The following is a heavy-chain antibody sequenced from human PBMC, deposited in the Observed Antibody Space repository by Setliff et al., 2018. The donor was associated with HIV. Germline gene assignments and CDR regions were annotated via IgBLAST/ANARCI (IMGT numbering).Heavy chain of an antibody. CDR3: ARGRRVSSNYYYYYYMDV. D-gene: IGHD2-2*01. CDR2: ISGSGGST. V-gene: IGHV3-23*01. J-gene: IGHJ6*03. Sequence: GGSLRLSCAASGITFSSYAMSWVRQAPGKGLEWVSGISGSGGSTYYADSVKGRFTISRDNSKNTLYLQMNSLRAEDTAVYYCARGRRVSSNYYYYYYMDVWGKGTTVTVSS. CDR1: GITFSSYA.